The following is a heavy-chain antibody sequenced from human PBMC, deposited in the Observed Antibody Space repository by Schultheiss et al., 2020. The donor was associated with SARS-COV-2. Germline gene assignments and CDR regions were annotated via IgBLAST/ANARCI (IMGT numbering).Heavy chain of an antibody. Sequence: GESLKISCAASGFTFSSYAMHWVRQAPGKGLEWVSAISGSGGSTYYADSVKGRFTISRDNSKNTLYLQMNSLRAEDTAVYYCARGVVVAADLYYYYYGMDVWGQGTTVTVSS. CDR3: ARGVVVAADLYYYYYGMDV. V-gene: IGHV3-23*01. D-gene: IGHD2-15*01. CDR1: GFTFSSYA. J-gene: IGHJ6*02. CDR2: ISGSGGST.